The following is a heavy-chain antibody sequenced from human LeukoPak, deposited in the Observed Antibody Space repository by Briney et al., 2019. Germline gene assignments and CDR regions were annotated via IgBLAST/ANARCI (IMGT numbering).Heavy chain of an antibody. CDR1: GYTFTSYG. J-gene: IGHJ4*01. D-gene: IGHD6-19*01. Sequence: GASVKVSCKASGYTFTSYGISWVRQAPGQGLEWMGWISAYNGNTNYAQKLQGRVTMTTDTSTSTAYMELRSLRSDDTAVYYCARDLEKYSSGWYGVDYWGHGTLVTVSS. CDR3: ARDLEKYSSGWYGVDY. CDR2: ISAYNGNT. V-gene: IGHV1-18*01.